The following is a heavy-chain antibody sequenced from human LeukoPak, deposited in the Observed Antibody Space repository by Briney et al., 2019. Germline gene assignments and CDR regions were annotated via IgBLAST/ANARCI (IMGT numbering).Heavy chain of an antibody. CDR2: IYSGGST. V-gene: IGHV3-53*01. J-gene: IGHJ5*02. Sequence: PGGSLRLSCAASGLTVSSNYMSWVRQAPGKGLEWVSLIYSGGSTYYADSVKGRFTISRDNSKNTLYLQLNSLRAEDTAVYYCARVFMPGEFDPWGRGTLVTVSS. D-gene: IGHD3-16*01. CDR1: GLTVSSNY. CDR3: ARVFMPGEFDP.